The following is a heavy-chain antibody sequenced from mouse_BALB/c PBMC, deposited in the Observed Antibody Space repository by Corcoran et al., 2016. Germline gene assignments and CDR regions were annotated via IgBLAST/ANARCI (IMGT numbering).Heavy chain of an antibody. J-gene: IGHJ1*01. CDR3: ANWDWYFDV. V-gene: IGHV14-3*02. CDR2: IDPANGTT. D-gene: IGHD4-1*01. CDR1: GFNIKDTS. Sequence: DQLQQSGAVLVKPGASGKLSCTAYGFNIKDTSMHWVKQRPEQGLEWIGRIDPANGTTKYDPKFQGKATITANTSSNTAYLQLSSLTSEDTAVYYCANWDWYFDVWGAGTTVTVSS.